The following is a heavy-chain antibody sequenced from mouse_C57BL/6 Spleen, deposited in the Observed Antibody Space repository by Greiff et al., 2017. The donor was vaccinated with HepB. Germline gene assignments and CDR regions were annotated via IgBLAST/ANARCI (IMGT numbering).Heavy chain of an antibody. D-gene: IGHD1-1*01. CDR3: VRHSVYYYGFDY. Sequence: EVMLVESGGGLVQPKGSLKLSCAASGFSFNTYAMNWVRQAPGKGLEWVARIRSKSNNYATYYADSVKDRFTISRDDSESMLYLQMNNLKTEDTAMYYCVRHSVYYYGFDYWGQGTTLTVSS. V-gene: IGHV10-1*01. J-gene: IGHJ2*01. CDR1: GFSFNTYA. CDR2: IRSKSNNYAT.